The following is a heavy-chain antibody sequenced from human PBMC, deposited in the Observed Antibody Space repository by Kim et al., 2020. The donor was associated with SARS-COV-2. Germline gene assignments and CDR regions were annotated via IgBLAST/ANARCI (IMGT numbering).Heavy chain of an antibody. CDR1: GFTFSSYG. CDR2: ISYDGSNK. D-gene: IGHD6-13*01. CDR3: AKDVTVSRIAAAFDAFD. J-gene: IGHJ3*02. Sequence: GGSLRLSCAASGFTFSSYGMHWVRQAPGKGLEWVAVISYDGSNKYYADSVKGRFTISRDNSKNTLYLQMNSLRAEDTAVYYCAKDVTVSRIAAAFDAFD. V-gene: IGHV3-30*18.